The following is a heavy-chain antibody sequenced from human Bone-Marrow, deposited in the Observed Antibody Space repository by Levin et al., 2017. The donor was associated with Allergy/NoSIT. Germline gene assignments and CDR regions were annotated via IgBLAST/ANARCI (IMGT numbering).Heavy chain of an antibody. CDR1: GFTFKNYA. D-gene: IGHD3-3*01. V-gene: IGHV3-23*01. J-gene: IGHJ4*02. CDR3: SRVWGITSVGVAPFFGY. Sequence: GGSLRLSCAASGFTFKNYALSWVRQAPGKGLEWVSTITPGVGSTYYADSVQGRFTISRDNLQNTLYLQMDSLGDEATALYYCSRVWGITSVGVAPFFGYWGQGALVTVSS. CDR2: ITPGVGST.